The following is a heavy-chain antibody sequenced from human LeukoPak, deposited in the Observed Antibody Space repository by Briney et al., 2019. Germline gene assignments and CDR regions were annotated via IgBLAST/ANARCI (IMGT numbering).Heavy chain of an antibody. CDR1: GGSISSSTYY. CDR3: ASGDYYYMDV. D-gene: IGHD3-3*01. Sequence: PSETLSLTCTVSGGSISSSTYYWGWIRQPPGKGLEWIGSIYYSGSTYYIPSLKSRVTISVDTSKNQFSLKLSSVTAADTAVYYCASGDYYYMDVWGKGTTVTISS. J-gene: IGHJ6*03. CDR2: IYYSGST. V-gene: IGHV4-39*01.